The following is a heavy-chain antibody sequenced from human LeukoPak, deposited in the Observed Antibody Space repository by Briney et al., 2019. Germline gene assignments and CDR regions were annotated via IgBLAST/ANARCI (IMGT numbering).Heavy chain of an antibody. V-gene: IGHV3-73*01. CDR2: IRSKADNYAT. CDR1: GFTFSGSP. CDR3: TQSNY. Sequence: GGSLRLSCAATGFTFSGSPILWVRQASGKGLEWVGRIRSKADNYATAYAASVQGRCTISRDDSKSTAYLQLDSLKTEDTAVYYCTQSNYWGQGALVTVSS. J-gene: IGHJ4*02.